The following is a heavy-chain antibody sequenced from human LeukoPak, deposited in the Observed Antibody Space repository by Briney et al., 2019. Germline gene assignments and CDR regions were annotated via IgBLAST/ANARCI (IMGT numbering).Heavy chain of an antibody. Sequence: SETLSLTCTVSGGSISSYYWSWIRQPPGKGLEWIGYIYYSGSTNYNPSLKSRVTISVDTSKNQFSLKLSSVTAADTAVYYCARDPSLAVLGRWLVPTWGQGTLVTVSS. J-gene: IGHJ5*02. D-gene: IGHD6-19*01. CDR2: IYYSGST. V-gene: IGHV4-59*01. CDR1: GGSISSYY. CDR3: ARDPSLAVLGRWLVPT.